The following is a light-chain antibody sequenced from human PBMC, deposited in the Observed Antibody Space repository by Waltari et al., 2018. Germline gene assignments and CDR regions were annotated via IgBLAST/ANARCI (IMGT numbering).Light chain of an antibody. J-gene: IGLJ1*01. CDR1: SSDVGAYEY. CDR2: EAK. Sequence: QSALTQPASVSASPGQSITISCTGTSSDVGAYEYISWYQQHPGKVPKLIMYEAKNRPSGVSDRFSGSKFDNTASLTSSGLQPEDEADYYCSSYTTIGSYVFGTGTKVTVL. CDR3: SSYTTIGSYV. V-gene: IGLV2-14*01.